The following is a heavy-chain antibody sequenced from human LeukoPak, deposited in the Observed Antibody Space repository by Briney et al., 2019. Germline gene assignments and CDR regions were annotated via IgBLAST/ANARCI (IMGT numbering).Heavy chain of an antibody. CDR3: ARNFDY. V-gene: IGHV3-23*01. CDR2: VSGGGDIT. Sequence: PGGSLGLSCAASGFTFRNYALSWVRQAPGKGLEWVSAVSGGGDITHYADSVKGRFTISRDNSKNTLYLQMNSLSADDTAIYYCARNFDYWGQGTLVTVSS. J-gene: IGHJ4*02. CDR1: GFTFRNYA.